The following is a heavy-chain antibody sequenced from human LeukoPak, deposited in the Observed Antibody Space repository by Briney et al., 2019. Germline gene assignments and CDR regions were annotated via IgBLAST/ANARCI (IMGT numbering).Heavy chain of an antibody. V-gene: IGHV4-38-2*02. Sequence: SETLSLTCTVSGYSISGGYYWGWIRQPPGKGLEWIGTIYHGGSTYYNPSLESRVTISLDTSKNHFSLNLTSVTAADTAVYYCARASSGYYPRVLNNDYWGQGTLVTVSS. CDR3: ARASSGYYPRVLNNDY. J-gene: IGHJ4*02. CDR2: IYHGGST. D-gene: IGHD3-22*01. CDR1: GYSISGGYY.